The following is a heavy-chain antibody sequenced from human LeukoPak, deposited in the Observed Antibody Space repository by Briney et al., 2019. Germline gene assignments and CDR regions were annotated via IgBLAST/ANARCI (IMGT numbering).Heavy chain of an antibody. D-gene: IGHD3-10*01. Sequence: HPGGSLRLSCAASGFNFSSYGMHWVRQAPGKGLERVAFIRYDGSDKYYADSVKGRFTISRDNSKNTLYLQMTSLRAEDTAAYYCANLPIRGSGSYYTDYWGQGTLVTVSS. CDR1: GFNFSSYG. J-gene: IGHJ4*02. CDR3: ANLPIRGSGSYYTDY. V-gene: IGHV3-30*02. CDR2: IRYDGSDK.